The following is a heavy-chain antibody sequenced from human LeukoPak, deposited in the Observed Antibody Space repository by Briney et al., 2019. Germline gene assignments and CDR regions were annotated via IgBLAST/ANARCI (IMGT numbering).Heavy chain of an antibody. V-gene: IGHV4-34*01. D-gene: IGHD6-13*01. CDR2: INHSGST. CDR1: GGSFSGYY. Sequence: TSSETLSLTCAVYGGSFSGYYWSWIRQPPGKGLEWIGEINHSGSTNYNPSLKSRVTISVDTSKNQFSLKLSSVTAADTAVYYCARGLYSSSWYRYWGQGTLVTVSS. CDR3: ARGLYSSSWYRY. J-gene: IGHJ4*02.